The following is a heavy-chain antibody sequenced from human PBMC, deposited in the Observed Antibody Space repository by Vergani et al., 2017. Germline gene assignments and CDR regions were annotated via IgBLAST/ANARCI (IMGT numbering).Heavy chain of an antibody. CDR2: IYAGDSDV. CDR3: AKTHDFSSLYSSYNWFDP. J-gene: IGHJ5*02. CDR1: RYSITNYW. V-gene: IGHV5-51*03. D-gene: IGHD3-3*01. Sequence: EVQLVQSGAEVKKPGESLNISCQGSRYSITNYWIAWVRQRPGKGLEWMGIIYAGDSDVRYSPSFQGQVTMSVDKSLSTAYLQWSSLKASDTATYYCAKTHDFSSLYSSYNWFDPWGQGTQVTVSS.